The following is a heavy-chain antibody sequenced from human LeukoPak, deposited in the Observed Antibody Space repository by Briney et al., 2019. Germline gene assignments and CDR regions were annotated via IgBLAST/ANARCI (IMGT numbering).Heavy chain of an antibody. CDR3: ARDGSIGYFDY. J-gene: IGHJ4*02. CDR2: IYYSGST. D-gene: IGHD2-2*03. CDR1: SGSISSYY. Sequence: SETLSLTCTVSSGSISSYYWSWIRQPPGKGLEWIGYIYYSGSTNYNPSLKSRDTISVDTSKNQFSLKLSSVTAADTAVYYCARDGSIGYFDYWGQGTLVTVSS. V-gene: IGHV4-59*01.